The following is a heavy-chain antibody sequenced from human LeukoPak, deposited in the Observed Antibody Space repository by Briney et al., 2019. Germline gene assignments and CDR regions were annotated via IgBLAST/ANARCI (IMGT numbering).Heavy chain of an antibody. J-gene: IGHJ3*02. CDR1: GFSFSSHE. Sequence: GGSLRLSCAASGFSFSSHEMHWVRQAPGKGLEWPSYISDSGSTIHTADSVKGRFSSSRDNAKSSLYLQLNSLRAEDTAVYYCAREGYSGILGAFDIWGQGTMVTVSS. CDR3: AREGYSGILGAFDI. V-gene: IGHV3-48*03. D-gene: IGHD1-26*01. CDR2: ISDSGSTI.